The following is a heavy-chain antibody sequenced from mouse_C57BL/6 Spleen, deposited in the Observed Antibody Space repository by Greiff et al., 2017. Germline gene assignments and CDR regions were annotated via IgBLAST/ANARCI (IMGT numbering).Heavy chain of an antibody. CDR1: GYTFTDYE. V-gene: IGHV1-15*01. CDR3: TSSYDGLYFDV. CDR2: IVPETGGT. Sequence: QFQLQQSGAELVRPGASVTLSCKASGYTFTDYEMHWVKQTPVHGLEWIGAIVPETGGTAYNQKFKGKAILTADKSSSTAYMELRSLTSEDSAVYYCTSSYDGLYFDVWGTGTTVTVSS. J-gene: IGHJ1*03. D-gene: IGHD2-3*01.